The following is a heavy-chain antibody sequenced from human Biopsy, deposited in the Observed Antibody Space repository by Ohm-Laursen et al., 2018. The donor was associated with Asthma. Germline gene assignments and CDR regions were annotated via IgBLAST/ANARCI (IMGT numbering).Heavy chain of an antibody. CDR3: ARERVTAMVTYFDY. Sequence: SLRLSCTASGFSFSDYYMMWIRQAPGKGLEWVAYISSRGSNLYYADSVKGRFTISRDNPKKSVYLQLDSLRVEDTAVYYCARERVTAMVTYFDYWGQGTLVTVSS. J-gene: IGHJ4*02. V-gene: IGHV3-11*01. CDR1: GFSFSDYY. CDR2: ISSRGSNL. D-gene: IGHD5-18*01.